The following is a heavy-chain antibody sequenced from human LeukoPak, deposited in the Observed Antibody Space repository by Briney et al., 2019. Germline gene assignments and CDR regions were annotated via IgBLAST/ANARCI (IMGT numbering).Heavy chain of an antibody. CDR2: IDWDDDK. CDR3: ARIQQQLVQGNYYYYGMDV. CDR1: GFSLSTSGMC. V-gene: IGHV2-70*11. D-gene: IGHD6-13*01. Sequence: SGPTLVNPTQTLTLTCTFSGFSLSTSGMCVSWIRQPPGKALEWLSRIDWDDDKYYSTSLKTRLTISKDTSKNQVVLTMTNMDPVDTATYYCARIQQQLVQGNYYYYGMDVWGQGTTVTVSS. J-gene: IGHJ6*02.